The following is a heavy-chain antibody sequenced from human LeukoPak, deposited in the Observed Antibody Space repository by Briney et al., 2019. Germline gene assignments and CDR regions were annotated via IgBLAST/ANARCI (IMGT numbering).Heavy chain of an antibody. D-gene: IGHD3-16*01. CDR1: GFTFSSYA. CDR3: ARGAYFGDPTFAFDI. V-gene: IGHV3-30-3*01. Sequence: GGSLRLSCAASGFTFSSYAMHWVRQAPGKGLEWVAVISYDGSSKYYADSVKGRFTISRDNSKNTLYLQMNSLRAEDTAVYYCARGAYFGDPTFAFDIWGQGTMVTVSS. CDR2: ISYDGSSK. J-gene: IGHJ3*02.